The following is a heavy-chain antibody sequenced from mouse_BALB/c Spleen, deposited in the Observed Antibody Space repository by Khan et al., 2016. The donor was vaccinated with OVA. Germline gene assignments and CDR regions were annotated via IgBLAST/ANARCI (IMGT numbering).Heavy chain of an antibody. CDR3: ARSTYRYAFAY. CDR1: GDSITSGY. CDR2: MIFSGNT. D-gene: IGHD2-14*01. Sequence: EVQLQESGPSLVKPSQTLSLTCSVTGDSITSGYWSWIRKFPGNKLEYMGYMIFSGNTYYNPSLKSRISITRHTSKNQYCLQLNSVTTEDTATYYCARSTYRYAFAYWGQGTLVTVSA. J-gene: IGHJ3*01. V-gene: IGHV3-8*02.